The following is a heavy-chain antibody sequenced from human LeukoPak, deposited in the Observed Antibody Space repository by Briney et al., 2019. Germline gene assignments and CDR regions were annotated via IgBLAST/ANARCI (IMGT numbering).Heavy chain of an antibody. CDR1: GFTFSSYA. D-gene: IGHD4-23*01. CDR2: ISGSGGST. Sequence: GGSLRLSCAASGFTFSSYAMSWVRQAPGQGLEWVSAISGSGGSTYYADSVKGRFTISRDNSKITLYLQMNSLRAEDTAVYYCAKDLRPVVTGLGENGMDVWGQGTTVSVPS. CDR3: AKDLRPVVTGLGENGMDV. V-gene: IGHV3-23*01. J-gene: IGHJ6*02.